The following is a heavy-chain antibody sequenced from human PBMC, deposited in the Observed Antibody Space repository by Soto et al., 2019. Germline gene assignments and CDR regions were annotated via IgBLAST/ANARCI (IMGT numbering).Heavy chain of an antibody. J-gene: IGHJ4*02. CDR3: AGGGQSTRGWGYYFDS. CDR2: VNPYGGTT. V-gene: IGHV1-46*01. Sequence: QVQLVQSGAEVKKPGASVQVSCKASGYTFTSYYVHWVRQAPGQGLEWMAIVNPYGGTTSYAQKFQGRVTMTSDTSANRVYMEVGSLRSEDTAVYYCAGGGQSTRGWGYYFDSWGQGTLVTVSS. D-gene: IGHD2-8*01. CDR1: GYTFTSYY.